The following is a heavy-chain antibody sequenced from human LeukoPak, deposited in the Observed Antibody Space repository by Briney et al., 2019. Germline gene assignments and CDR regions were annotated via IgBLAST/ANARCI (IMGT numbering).Heavy chain of an antibody. Sequence: SVKVSCKASGGTFSSYAISWVRQAPGQGLEWMGGIIPIFGTANYAQKFQGRVTITADESTSTAYMELSSLRAEDTAVYYCAKLIPTYYDFWSGSQYYGMDVWGQGTTVTVSS. D-gene: IGHD3-3*01. CDR1: GGTFSSYA. J-gene: IGHJ6*02. CDR3: AKLIPTYYDFWSGSQYYGMDV. CDR2: IIPIFGTA. V-gene: IGHV1-69*13.